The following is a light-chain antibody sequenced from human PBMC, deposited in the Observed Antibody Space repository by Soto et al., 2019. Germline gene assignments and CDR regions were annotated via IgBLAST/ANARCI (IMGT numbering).Light chain of an antibody. CDR1: SSNIGRDY. CDR2: TNN. CDR3: AAWDDSLSGWV. J-gene: IGLJ3*02. V-gene: IGLV1-47*02. Sequence: QSALTQPPSASGTPGQRVTISCFGSSSNIGRDYVYWFQQIPGTIPKLLIYTNNHRSSGVPDRFSGSKSGTSASLAISGLRSEDEADYYCAAWDDSLSGWVFGGGTKLTVL.